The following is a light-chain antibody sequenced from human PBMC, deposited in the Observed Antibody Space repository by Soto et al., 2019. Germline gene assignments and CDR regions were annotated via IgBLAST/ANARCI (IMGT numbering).Light chain of an antibody. J-gene: IGKJ1*01. V-gene: IGKV3-11*01. CDR2: DAS. CDR1: QSVSSY. CDR3: QLRNNWPPRWT. Sequence: EIVLTQSPATLSLSPGERATLSCRASQSVSSYLAWYQQKPGQAPRLLIYDASNRATGIPARFSGSGSGTDFTLTISSLEPEDFAVYCCQLRNNWPPRWTFGQGTKVEIK.